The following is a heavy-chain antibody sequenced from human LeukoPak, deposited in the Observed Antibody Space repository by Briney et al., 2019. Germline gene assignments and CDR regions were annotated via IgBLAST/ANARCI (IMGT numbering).Heavy chain of an antibody. V-gene: IGHV4-59*08. CDR3: ARQVAARPFDY. CDR2: IYNSGST. J-gene: IGHJ4*02. CDR1: GGSIYSYY. D-gene: IGHD6-6*01. Sequence: PSETLSLTCTVSGGSIYSYYWSWIRQPPGKGLEGIGYIYNSGSTNYNPSLKSRVTISVDTSKNQVSLKLSSVTAADTAVYYCARQVAARPFDYWGQGTLVTVSS.